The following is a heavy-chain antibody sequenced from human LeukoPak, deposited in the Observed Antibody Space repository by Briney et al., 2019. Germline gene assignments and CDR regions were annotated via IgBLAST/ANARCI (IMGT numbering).Heavy chain of an antibody. D-gene: IGHD6-6*01. Sequence: GGSLRLSCAASGFTFSDSYMTWVRQAPGKGVEWVAYISGSGHDINYSESAKGRFTISRDNAKNSLYLQMSSLRVEDTAVYYCTRGPRHLDSWGKGTTVTVSS. CDR1: GFTFSDSY. CDR2: ISGSGHDI. V-gene: IGHV3-11*04. CDR3: TRGPRHLDS. J-gene: IGHJ6*04.